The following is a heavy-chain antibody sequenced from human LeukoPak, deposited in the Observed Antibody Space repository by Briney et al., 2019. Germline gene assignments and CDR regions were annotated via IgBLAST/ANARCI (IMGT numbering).Heavy chain of an antibody. V-gene: IGHV3-30*18. CDR1: GFTFSSYG. J-gene: IGHJ4*02. CDR2: ISYDGSNK. Sequence: GGSLRLSCAASGFTFSSYGMHWVRQAPGKGLEWVAVISYDGSNKYYAGSVKGRFTISRDNSKNTLYLQMNSLRAEDTAVYYCAKSLDLDYWGQGTLVTVSS. D-gene: IGHD3/OR15-3a*01. CDR3: AKSLDLDY.